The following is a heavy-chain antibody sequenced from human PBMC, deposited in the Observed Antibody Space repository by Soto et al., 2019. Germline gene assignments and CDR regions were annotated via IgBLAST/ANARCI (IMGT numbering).Heavy chain of an antibody. Sequence: QVQLVQSGAEMKQPGASVKLSCQASGYIFIHCFMHWVRQAPGQGLDWMGGINPSSGTTTYAQKFQGRVTVTRDTSTSTVYMELSSLGSGDTAMYYCARSLGETTSLFDYWGQGSLVTVSA. CDR3: ARSLGETTSLFDY. D-gene: IGHD1-26*01. CDR1: GYIFIHCF. V-gene: IGHV1-46*01. CDR2: INPSSGTT. J-gene: IGHJ4*02.